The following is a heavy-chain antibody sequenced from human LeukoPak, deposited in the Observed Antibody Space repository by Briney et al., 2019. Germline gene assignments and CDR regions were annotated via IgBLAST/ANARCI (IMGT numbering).Heavy chain of an antibody. Sequence: GGSLRLSCAASGFTFSSYSMNWVRQAPGKGLEWVSYISSSSSTIYYADSVKGRFTISRDNAKNSLYLQMNSLRAEDTAVYYCARHEGGNSDYAFDIWGQGTMVTVSS. J-gene: IGHJ3*02. CDR3: ARHEGGNSDYAFDI. CDR2: ISSSSSTI. D-gene: IGHD4-23*01. V-gene: IGHV3-48*04. CDR1: GFTFSSYS.